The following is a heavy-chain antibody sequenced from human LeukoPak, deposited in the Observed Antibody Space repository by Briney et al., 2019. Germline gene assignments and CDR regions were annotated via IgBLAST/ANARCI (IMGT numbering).Heavy chain of an antibody. CDR3: AKLGAVAGTASDY. V-gene: IGHV3-23*01. J-gene: IGHJ4*02. CDR1: GFTFSSYA. CDR2: ISGSGGNT. Sequence: PGGTLRLSCAASGFTFSSYAMSWVRQAPGKGLEWVSAISGSGGNTNYADSVKGRFTISRDNSKNMLYLQMNSLRAEDTAVYYCAKLGAVAGTASDYWGQGTLVTVSS. D-gene: IGHD6-19*01.